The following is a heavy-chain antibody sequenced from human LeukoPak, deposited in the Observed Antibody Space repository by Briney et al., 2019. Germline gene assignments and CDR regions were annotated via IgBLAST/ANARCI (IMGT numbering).Heavy chain of an antibody. Sequence: SETLSLTCAVYGGSFSGYYWSWIRQPPGKGLEWIGEINHSGSTNYNPSLKSRVTISVDTSKNQFSLKLSSVTAADTAVYYCARGRGSSSWYYFDYWGQGPRSPSPQ. V-gene: IGHV4-34*01. J-gene: IGHJ4*02. CDR2: INHSGST. D-gene: IGHD6-13*01. CDR1: GGSFSGYY. CDR3: ARGRGSSSWYYFDY.